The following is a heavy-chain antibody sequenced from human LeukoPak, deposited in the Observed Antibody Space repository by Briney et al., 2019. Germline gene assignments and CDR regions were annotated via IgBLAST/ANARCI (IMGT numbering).Heavy chain of an antibody. V-gene: IGHV1-18*04. CDR2: ISAYNGNT. CDR3: ARDGRLGQAPWYLYCYYGMDV. CDR1: GYTFTSYG. J-gene: IGHJ6*04. Sequence: ASVKVSCKASGYTFTSYGISWVRQAPGQGLEWMGWISAYNGNTNYAQKLQGRVTMTTDTSTSTAYMELRSLRSDDTAVYYCARDGRLGQAPWYLYCYYGMDVWGKGTTVTVSS. D-gene: IGHD6-13*01.